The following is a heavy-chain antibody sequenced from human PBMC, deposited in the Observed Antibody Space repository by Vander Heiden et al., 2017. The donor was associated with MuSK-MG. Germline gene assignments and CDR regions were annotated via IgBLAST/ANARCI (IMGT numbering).Heavy chain of an antibody. CDR1: GFTFSTST. V-gene: IGHV3-21*02. Sequence: ELQLVESGGGLVKPGGSLRLSCAASGFTFSTSTMNWGRQAPGKGLEWVSSITSRSAIDYADSVKGRFTISRDNAKSSLYLQMNSLRVEDTAVYYCARDPGPGDSWGQGTLVTVSS. J-gene: IGHJ4*02. CDR3: ARDPGPGDS. CDR2: ITSRSAI.